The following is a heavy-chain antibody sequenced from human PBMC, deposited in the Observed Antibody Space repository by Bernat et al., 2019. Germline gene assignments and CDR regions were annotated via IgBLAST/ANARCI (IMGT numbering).Heavy chain of an antibody. CDR1: GFTFSSYA. CDR3: ARDYDSSGYYFDY. V-gene: IGHV3-21*01. J-gene: IGHJ4*02. CDR2: ISSSSSYI. D-gene: IGHD3-22*01. Sequence: EVQLLESGGGLVQPGGSLRLSCAASGFTFSSYAMSWVRQAPGKGLEWVSSISSSSSYIYYADSVKGRFTISRDNAKNSLYLQMNSLRAEDTAVYYCARDYDSSGYYFDYWGQGTLVTVSS.